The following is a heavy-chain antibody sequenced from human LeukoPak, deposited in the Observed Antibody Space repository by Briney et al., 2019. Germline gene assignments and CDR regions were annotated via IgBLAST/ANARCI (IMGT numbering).Heavy chain of an antibody. CDR1: GYTFTSYG. CDR2: ISAYSGNT. J-gene: IGHJ4*02. D-gene: IGHD3-22*01. Sequence: GASVKVSCKASGYTFTSYGISWVRQAPGQGLEWMGWISAYSGNTNYAQKLQGRVTMTTDTSTSTAYMELRSLRSDDTAVYYCARVQTYYYDSSGYIIESSNLDYWGQGTLVTVSS. CDR3: ARVQTYYYDSSGYIIESSNLDY. V-gene: IGHV1-18*01.